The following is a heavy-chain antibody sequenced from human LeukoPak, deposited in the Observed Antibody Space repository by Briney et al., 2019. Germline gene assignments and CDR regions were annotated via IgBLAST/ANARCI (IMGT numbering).Heavy chain of an antibody. J-gene: IGHJ4*02. CDR1: GFTFSSYW. Sequence: GGSLRLSCAASGFTFSSYWMTWVRQASGKGLEWVANIKQDGSEKYYVDSVKGRFTISRDNAKNSLYLQMNSLRAEDTAVYYCATSLRLYYYDSSAYYAHWGQGTLVTVSS. V-gene: IGHV3-7*01. CDR2: IKQDGSEK. CDR3: ATSLRLYYYDSSAYYAH. D-gene: IGHD3-22*01.